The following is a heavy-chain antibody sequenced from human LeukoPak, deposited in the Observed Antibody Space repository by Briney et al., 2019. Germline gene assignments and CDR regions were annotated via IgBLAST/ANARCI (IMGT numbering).Heavy chain of an antibody. CDR3: ARGMTTVTTKDY. CDR2: IKQDGSEK. CDR1: GFTFSSYW. V-gene: IGHV3-7*01. J-gene: IGHJ4*02. D-gene: IGHD4-11*01. Sequence: GGSLGLSCAASGFTFSSYWMSWVRQAPGKGLEWVANIKQDGSEKYYVDSVKGRFTISRDNAKNTLYLQMNSLRAEDTAVYYCARGMTTVTTKDYWGQGTLVTVSS.